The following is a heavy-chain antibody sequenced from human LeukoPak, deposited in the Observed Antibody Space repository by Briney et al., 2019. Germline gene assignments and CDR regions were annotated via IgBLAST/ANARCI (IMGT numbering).Heavy chain of an antibody. Sequence: GGSLRLSCAASGFTLSNCVMSWVRQAPGKGLEWVSSISTSGGVTYYADSVKGRFTISRDNAKNSLSLQMNSLRAEDTAVYYCAKGMPDTAYFDCWGQGTLVTVSS. CDR1: GFTLSNCV. CDR2: ISTSGGVT. D-gene: IGHD2-2*01. J-gene: IGHJ4*02. V-gene: IGHV3-48*01. CDR3: AKGMPDTAYFDC.